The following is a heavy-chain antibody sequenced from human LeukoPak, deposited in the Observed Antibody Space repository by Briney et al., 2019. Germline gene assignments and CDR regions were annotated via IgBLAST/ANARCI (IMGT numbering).Heavy chain of an antibody. V-gene: IGHV4-34*01. D-gene: IGHD1/OR15-1a*01. Sequence: SETLSLTCSVYGGSLSGYYWSWIRQPPGKGLEWIGEINHSGSTNYNPSLKSRVTISVDTSKNQFSLKLSSVTAADTAVYYCARHVNTYYYYYYMDVWGKGTTVTVSS. CDR1: GGSLSGYY. J-gene: IGHJ6*03. CDR2: INHSGST. CDR3: ARHVNTYYYYYYMDV.